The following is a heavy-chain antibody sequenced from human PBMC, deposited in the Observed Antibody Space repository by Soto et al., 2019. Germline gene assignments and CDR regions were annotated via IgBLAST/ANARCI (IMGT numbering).Heavy chain of an antibody. V-gene: IGHV1-18*01. J-gene: IGHJ4*02. D-gene: IGHD5-18*01. CDR1: GYTFTSYG. CDR2: ISAYNGNT. Sequence: QVQLVQSGAEVKKPGASVKVSCKASGYTFTSYGVNWVRQAPGQGLEWMGWISAYNGNTNYAQKLQGRVTMTTDTSTSTAYMELRSLRSDDTAVYYCARGGYSYSSRSLVAIDYWGQGTLVTVSS. CDR3: ARGGYSYSSRSLVAIDY.